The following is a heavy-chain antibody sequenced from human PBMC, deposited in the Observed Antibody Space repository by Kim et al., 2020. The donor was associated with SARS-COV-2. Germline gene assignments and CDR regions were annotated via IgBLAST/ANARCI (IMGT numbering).Heavy chain of an antibody. J-gene: IGHJ4*02. Sequence: SETLSLTCTVSGGSLSRRPYYWGWIRQPPGKGLEWTGSVSHSGTTFSNPSLKSRVTISADTSKNNFSLNLNSVTAADTVVYYCARQGYDVLAGYFERDFWGQGPLVTVSA. CDR3: ARQGYDVLAGYFERDF. CDR2: VSHSGTT. V-gene: IGHV4-39*01. D-gene: IGHD3-9*01. CDR1: GGSLSRRPYY.